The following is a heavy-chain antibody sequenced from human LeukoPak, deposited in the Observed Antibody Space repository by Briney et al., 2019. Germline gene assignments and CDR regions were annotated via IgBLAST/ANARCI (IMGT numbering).Heavy chain of an antibody. CDR1: GFNFSTDA. V-gene: IGHV3-64*01. CDR2: ISSNGRGT. Sequence: GGSLRLSCAASGFNFSTDAMHWVRQAPGKGLEWVSAISSNGRGTYYANSMKGRFTISRDNSKNMVYLQMASLRGEDMAVYYCTRWSGSYYSCGQATLVTVSS. D-gene: IGHD1-26*01. CDR3: TRWSGSYYS. J-gene: IGHJ5*02.